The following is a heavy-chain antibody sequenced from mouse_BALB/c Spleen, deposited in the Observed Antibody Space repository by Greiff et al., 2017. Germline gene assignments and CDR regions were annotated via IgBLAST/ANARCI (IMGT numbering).Heavy chain of an antibody. CDR1: GFTFSSFG. D-gene: IGHD1-2*01. V-gene: IGHV5-17*02. CDR2: VSSGSSTI. J-gene: IGHJ4*01. Sequence: EVQLVESGGGLVQPGGSRKLSCAASGFTFSSFGMHWVRRAPEKGLEGVAYVSSGSSTITYAATVKGRFTISRDNPKNTLFLQMTSLRSEDTAMYYCERELRLRYYYAMDYWGQGTSVTVSS. CDR3: ERELRLRYYYAMDY.